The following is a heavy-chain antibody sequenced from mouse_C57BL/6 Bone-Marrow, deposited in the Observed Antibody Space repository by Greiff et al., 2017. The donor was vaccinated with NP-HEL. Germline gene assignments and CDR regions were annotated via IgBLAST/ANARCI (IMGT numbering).Heavy chain of an antibody. CDR1: GYSITSGYY. CDR3: AREGLSYYGNYLYYFDY. J-gene: IGHJ2*01. Sequence: EVKLQESGPGLVKPSQSLSLTCSVTGYSITSGYYWNWIRQFPGNKLEWMGYISYDGSNNYNPSLKNRISITRDTSKNQFFLKLNSVTTEDTATYYCAREGLSYYGNYLYYFDYWGQGTTLTVSS. CDR2: ISYDGSN. D-gene: IGHD2-1*01. V-gene: IGHV3-6*01.